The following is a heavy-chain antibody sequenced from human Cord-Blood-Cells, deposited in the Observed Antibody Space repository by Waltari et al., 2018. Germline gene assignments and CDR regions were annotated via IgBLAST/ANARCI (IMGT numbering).Heavy chain of an antibody. CDR3: AREYSSSWYYYYYYMDV. CDR1: GFTFSSYS. V-gene: IGHV3-21*01. D-gene: IGHD6-13*01. CDR2: ISSRSSYI. Sequence: EVQLVESGGGLVKPGGSLRLSCAASGFTFSSYSMNWVRQAPGKGLEWVSSISSRSSYIYYADSVKGRFTISRDNAKNSLYQQMNSLRAEDTAVYYCAREYSSSWYYYYYYMDVWGKGTTVTVSS. J-gene: IGHJ6*03.